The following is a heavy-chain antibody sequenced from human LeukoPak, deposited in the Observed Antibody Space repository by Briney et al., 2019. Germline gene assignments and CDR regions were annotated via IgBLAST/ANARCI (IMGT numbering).Heavy chain of an antibody. D-gene: IGHD6-19*01. V-gene: IGHV3-7*01. CDR1: GFTFGTHS. Sequence: GGSLRLSCAASGFTFGTHSLSWVRQAPGKGLEWVATTKQDGSEEYNVDSVKGRFTISGDNAKNSLSLQMKSLRAEDTAVYYCARWRSGWSEFDYWGQGTLVTVSS. CDR2: TKQDGSEE. CDR3: ARWRSGWSEFDY. J-gene: IGHJ4*02.